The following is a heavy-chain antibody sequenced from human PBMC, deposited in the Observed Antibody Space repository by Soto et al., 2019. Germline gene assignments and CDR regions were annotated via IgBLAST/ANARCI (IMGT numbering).Heavy chain of an antibody. J-gene: IGHJ4*02. CDR1: GYTFTSYG. V-gene: IGHV1-18*01. D-gene: IGHD3-10*01. Sequence: QVQLVQSGAEVKKPGASVKVSCKASGYTFTSYGISWMRQAPGQGLEWMGWISAYNGNTNYAQKLQGRVIMTRDTSTSTAYMELRSLRSDDTAVYYCARDHGSGKNLGRWEDYWGQGTLVTVSS. CDR3: ARDHGSGKNLGRWEDY. CDR2: ISAYNGNT.